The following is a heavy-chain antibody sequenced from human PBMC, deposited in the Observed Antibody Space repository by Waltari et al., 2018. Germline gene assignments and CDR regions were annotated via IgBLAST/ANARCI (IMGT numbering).Heavy chain of an antibody. CDR2: IIPSFGTA. V-gene: IGHV1-69*15. J-gene: IGHJ4*02. Sequence: QVQLVQSGAEVKKPGSSVKVSCKASACTFSSYAISWVRQPPGQGLEWMGRIIPSFGTANYAQKFQGRVTITEDESTSTAYMELSSLRSEDTAVYYCARLAHTRERDPRDYWGQGTLVTVSS. CDR3: ARLAHTRERDPRDY. CDR1: ACTFSSYA.